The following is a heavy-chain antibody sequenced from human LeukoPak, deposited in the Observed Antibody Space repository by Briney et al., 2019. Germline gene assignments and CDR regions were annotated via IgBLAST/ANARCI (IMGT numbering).Heavy chain of an antibody. J-gene: IGHJ4*02. CDR3: ARDLLRRGSYSDSFDY. Sequence: GGSLRLSCAASGFTFSDYYMSWIRQAPGKGLEWASYISSSGSTIYYADSVKGRFTISRDNAKNSLYLQMNSLRAEDTAVYYCARDLLRRGSYSDSFDYWGQGTLVTVSS. D-gene: IGHD1-26*01. CDR1: GFTFSDYY. V-gene: IGHV3-11*01. CDR2: ISSSGSTI.